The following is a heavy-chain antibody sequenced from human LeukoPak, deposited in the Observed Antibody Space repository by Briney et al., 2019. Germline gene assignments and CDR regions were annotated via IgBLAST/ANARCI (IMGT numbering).Heavy chain of an antibody. J-gene: IGHJ4*02. V-gene: IGHV3-30*03. CDR2: ISYDGSNK. CDR1: GFTFSSYW. Sequence: HTGGSLRLSCAASGFTFSSYWMSWVRQAPGKGLEWVAVISYDGSNKYYADSVKGRFTISRDNSKNTLYLQMNSLRAEDTAVYYCARSSVLLWFGMYPLGHFDYWGQGTLVTVSS. D-gene: IGHD3-10*01. CDR3: ARSSVLLWFGMYPLGHFDY.